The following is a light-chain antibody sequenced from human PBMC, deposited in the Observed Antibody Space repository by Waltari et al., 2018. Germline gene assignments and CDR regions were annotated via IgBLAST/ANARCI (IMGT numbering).Light chain of an antibody. CDR2: VNGDGSH. CDR1: SGHTTFA. Sequence: QLVVTQSPSASASLGASVTFTCTLSSGHTTFAIACHQQQPQKGPRYLMTVNGDGSHRKGDGIPDRFSGASSGADRYLTVSSLQSEDEADYYCQTWGSDIVVFGGGTKLTVL. J-gene: IGLJ2*01. CDR3: QTWGSDIVV. V-gene: IGLV4-69*01.